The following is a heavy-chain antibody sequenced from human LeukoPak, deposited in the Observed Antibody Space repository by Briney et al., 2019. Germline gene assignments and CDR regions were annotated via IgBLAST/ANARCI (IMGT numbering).Heavy chain of an antibody. CDR2: ISSSSGYI. V-gene: IGHV3-21*01. CDR1: GFTFISYS. J-gene: IGHJ3*02. CDR3: ARSLRNAFDI. Sequence: GGSLRLSCAASGFTFISYSMNWVRQAPGKGLEWVSSISSSSGYIYYADSVKGRFTISRDNSKNTLYLQMNSLRAEDTAVYYCARSLRNAFDIWGQGTMVTVSS. D-gene: IGHD3-3*01.